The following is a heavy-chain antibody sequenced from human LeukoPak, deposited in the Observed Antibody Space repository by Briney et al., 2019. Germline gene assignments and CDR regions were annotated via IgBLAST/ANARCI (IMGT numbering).Heavy chain of an antibody. D-gene: IGHD2-21*02. CDR1: GGSISSSSYY. Sequence: SETLSLTCTVSGGSISSSSYYWGWIRQPPGMGLEWIGNIYYSGSTYCNPSLKSRVTISVDTSKSQFSLKLNSVTAADTAVYYCARRRSDWEFDYWGQGTLVTVSS. CDR2: IYYSGST. V-gene: IGHV4-39*01. J-gene: IGHJ4*02. CDR3: ARRRSDWEFDY.